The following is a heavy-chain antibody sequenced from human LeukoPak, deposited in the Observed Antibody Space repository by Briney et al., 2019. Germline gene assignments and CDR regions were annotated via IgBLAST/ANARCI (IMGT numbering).Heavy chain of an antibody. D-gene: IGHD3-22*01. CDR3: AICYDSSGYYPAY. CDR2: IYYSGST. CDR1: GGSISSYY. J-gene: IGHJ4*02. Sequence: PSETLSLTCTVSGGSISSYYWSWIRQPPGKGLEWIGYIYYSGSTNYNPSLKSRVTISVDTSKNQFSLKLSSVTAADTAVYYCAICYDSSGYYPAYWGQGTLDTVSS. V-gene: IGHV4-59*01.